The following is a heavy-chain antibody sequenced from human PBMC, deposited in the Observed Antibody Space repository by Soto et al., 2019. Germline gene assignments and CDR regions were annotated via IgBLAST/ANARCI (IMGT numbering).Heavy chain of an antibody. Sequence: QVQLVQSGAEVKKPGASVKVSCKASGYTFTSYGISWVRQAPGQGLEWMGWISAYNGNTNYAQKLQGRVTMTTDTATNTAYMELRSLRSDDTAVYYCARDLKIVVVPAAMQGYFDFWCQGTLVTVSS. CDR2: ISAYNGNT. CDR1: GYTFTSYG. CDR3: ARDLKIVVVPAAMQGYFDF. V-gene: IGHV1-18*01. D-gene: IGHD2-2*01. J-gene: IGHJ4*02.